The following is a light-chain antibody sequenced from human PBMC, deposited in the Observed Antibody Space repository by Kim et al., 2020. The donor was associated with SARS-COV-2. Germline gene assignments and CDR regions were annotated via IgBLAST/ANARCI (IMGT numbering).Light chain of an antibody. V-gene: IGLV2-14*04. CDR3: TSYTASSNFV. J-gene: IGLJ1*01. CDR2: DGS. CDR1: SSNVGGFHY. Sequence: GQSTTVYCTGTSSNVGGFHYVSRDQQHQDKAPKLIIYDGSKRPTGVSNRFSSSKSANTASLTTSGLQAEDEADYYCTSYTASSNFVFGTGTKVTVL.